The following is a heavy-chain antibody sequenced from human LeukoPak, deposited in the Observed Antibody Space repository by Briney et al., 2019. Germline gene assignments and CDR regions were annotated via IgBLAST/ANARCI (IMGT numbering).Heavy chain of an antibody. V-gene: IGHV3-30*07. CDR1: GFTFSSYA. J-gene: IGHJ4*02. CDR2: ISYDGSNK. Sequence: PGGSLRLSCAASGFTFSSYAMHWVRQAPGKGLEWVAVISYDGSNKYYADSVKGRFTISRDNAKNSLYLQMNSLRAEDTAVYYCARDQYYYDSSGYYSWGQGTLVTVSS. CDR3: ARDQYYYDSSGYYS. D-gene: IGHD3-22*01.